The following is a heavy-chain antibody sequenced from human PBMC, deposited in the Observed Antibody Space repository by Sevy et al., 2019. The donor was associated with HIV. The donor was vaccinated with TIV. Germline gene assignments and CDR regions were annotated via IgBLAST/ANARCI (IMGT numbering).Heavy chain of an antibody. J-gene: IGHJ6*02. CDR2: MNAKSGNT. CDR1: GYTFTSYD. CDR3: ARWWGTSYYYYYAMDV. D-gene: IGHD2-8*02. Sequence: ASVKVSFKASGYTFTSYDIHWVRQATGQGLEWMGWMNAKSGNTGYSQKFQGRITMTRDTSISTAYMELSSLRSEDTAVYYCARWWGTSYYYYYAMDVWGQGTTVTISS. V-gene: IGHV1-8*01.